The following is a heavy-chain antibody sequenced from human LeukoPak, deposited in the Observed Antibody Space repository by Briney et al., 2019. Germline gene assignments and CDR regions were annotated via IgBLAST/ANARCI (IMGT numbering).Heavy chain of an antibody. CDR3: AKSNEGKQWLVNLDY. D-gene: IGHD6-19*01. J-gene: IGHJ4*02. CDR2: INTDGSST. V-gene: IGHV3-74*01. Sequence: GGSLRLSCAASGFTFSSYWMHWVRQAPGKGLVWVSRINTDGSSTSYADSVRGRFTISRDNSKNTLYLQMNSLRAEDTAVYYCAKSNEGKQWLVNLDYWGQGTLVTVSS. CDR1: GFTFSSYW.